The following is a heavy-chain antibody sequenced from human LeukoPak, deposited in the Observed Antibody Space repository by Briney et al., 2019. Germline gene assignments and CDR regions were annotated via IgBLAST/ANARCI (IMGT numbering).Heavy chain of an antibody. CDR3: ARDHGYGDYGTPF. D-gene: IGHD4-17*01. Sequence: AASVKVSCKASGYTFTSNDIHWVRQATGQGLEWMGWISAYNGNTNYAQKLQGRVTMTTDTSTSTAYMELRSLRSDDTAVYYCARDHGYGDYGTPFWGQGTLVTVSS. V-gene: IGHV1-18*01. CDR1: GYTFTSND. CDR2: ISAYNGNT. J-gene: IGHJ4*02.